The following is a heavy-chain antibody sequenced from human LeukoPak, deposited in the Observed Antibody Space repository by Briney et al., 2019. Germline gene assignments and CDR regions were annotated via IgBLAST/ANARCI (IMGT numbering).Heavy chain of an antibody. Sequence: GASVKVSCKVSGYTLTELSMHWVRQAPGKGLEWMGGFDPEDGETIYAQKFQGRVTMTEDTSTDTAYMELSSLRSEDTAVYYCATPARITKVRGVIIEHRAFDIWGQGTMVTVSS. CDR2: FDPEDGET. CDR3: ATPARITKVRGVIIEHRAFDI. CDR1: GYTLTELS. D-gene: IGHD3-10*01. V-gene: IGHV1-24*01. J-gene: IGHJ3*02.